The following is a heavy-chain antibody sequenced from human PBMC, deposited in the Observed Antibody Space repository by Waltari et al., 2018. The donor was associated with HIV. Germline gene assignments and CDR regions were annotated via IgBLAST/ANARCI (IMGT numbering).Heavy chain of an antibody. D-gene: IGHD6-19*01. V-gene: IGHV5-51*01. CDR1: GYSFTSYW. Sequence: EVQLVRSGAEVKEPGESLKISCKGSGYSFTSYWIGWVRQMPGKGLEWMGIIYPGDSDTRYSPSFQGQVTISADKSISTAYLQWSSLKASDTAMYYCARQLRAVAGGRGFDPWGQGTLVTVSS. J-gene: IGHJ5*02. CDR3: ARQLRAVAGGRGFDP. CDR2: IYPGDSDT.